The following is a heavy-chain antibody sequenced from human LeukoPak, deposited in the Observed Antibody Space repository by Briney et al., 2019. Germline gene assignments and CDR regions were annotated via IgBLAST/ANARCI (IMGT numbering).Heavy chain of an antibody. V-gene: IGHV3-21*01. J-gene: IGHJ4*02. CDR2: ISSSSSSI. Sequence: GGPLRLSCAASGFTFSTYSMKWVRQAPGKGLEWVSSISSSSSSIYYADSVKGRFTISRDNAQNSMYLQMNSLRVEDTAVYYCARGRSRIAAADNDYWGQGTLVTVSS. CDR1: GFTFSTYS. CDR3: ARGRSRIAAADNDY. D-gene: IGHD6-13*01.